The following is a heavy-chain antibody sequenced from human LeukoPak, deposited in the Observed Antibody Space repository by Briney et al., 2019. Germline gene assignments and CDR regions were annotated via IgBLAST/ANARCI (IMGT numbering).Heavy chain of an antibody. Sequence: GGSLRLSCAASGFTFSSYAMSWVRQAPGKGLEWVSAISGSGGSTYYADSVKGRFTISRDNSKNTLYLQMNSLRAEDTAVYYCAKDPNYYDGSGYYHDAFDIWGQGTMVTVSS. J-gene: IGHJ3*02. CDR3: AKDPNYYDGSGYYHDAFDI. CDR2: ISGSGGST. V-gene: IGHV3-23*01. CDR1: GFTFSSYA. D-gene: IGHD3-22*01.